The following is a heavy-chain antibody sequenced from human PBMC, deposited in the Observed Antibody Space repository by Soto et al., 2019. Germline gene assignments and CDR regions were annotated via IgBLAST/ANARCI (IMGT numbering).Heavy chain of an antibody. Sequence: SETLSLTCTVSDDSIRPDYYTWIRQVPGKTLEWIGCIDYSGNTNYNPSLKSRVTMSIDTSKKQVSLKLSSVTVADTAVYFCATRPPHGNFEGYYDYWGQGTQVT. CDR2: IDYSGNT. V-gene: IGHV4-59*01. CDR3: ATRPPHGNFEGYYDY. D-gene: IGHD1-1*01. J-gene: IGHJ4*02. CDR1: DDSIRPDY.